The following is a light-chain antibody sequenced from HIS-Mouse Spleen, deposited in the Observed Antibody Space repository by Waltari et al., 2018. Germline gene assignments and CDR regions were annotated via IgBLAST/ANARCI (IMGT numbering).Light chain of an antibody. CDR1: ALPKKY. CDR2: EDS. V-gene: IGLV3-10*01. CDR3: YSTDSSGNHRV. J-gene: IGLJ2*01. Sequence: SYELTQPPSVSVSPGQTARLTCSGDALPKKYAYWYQQKSGQAPVPVIYEDSKRPSGIPERFSGSSSGTMATLTISVAQVEDEADYYCYSTDSSGNHRVFGGGTKLTVL.